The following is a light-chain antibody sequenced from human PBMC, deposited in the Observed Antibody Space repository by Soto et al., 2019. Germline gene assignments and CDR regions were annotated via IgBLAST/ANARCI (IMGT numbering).Light chain of an antibody. CDR1: YSNIGAGSD. CDR2: GNS. V-gene: IGLV1-40*01. J-gene: IGLJ2*01. Sequence: QTVVTQPPSVSGALGQRVTISCTGSYSNIGAGSDVHWYQQLAGTAPTLLVYGNSNRPSGVPDRFSGSKSGTSASLAISGLQAEDDADYYCQSYDSSLFVVFRGGTKLTVL. CDR3: QSYDSSLFVV.